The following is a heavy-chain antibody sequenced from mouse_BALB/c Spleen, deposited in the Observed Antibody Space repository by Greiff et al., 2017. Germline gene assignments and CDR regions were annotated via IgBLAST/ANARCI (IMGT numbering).Heavy chain of an antibody. CDR3: YDVSGFAD. D-gene: IGHD2-12*01. Sequence: QVQLQQSGAELAKPGASVKMSCKASGYTFTSYWMHWVKQRPGQGLEWIGYINPSTGYTEYNQKFKDKATLTADKSSSTAYMQLSSLTSEDSAVYYCYDVSGFADWGQGTLVTVSA. J-gene: IGHJ3*01. CDR1: GYTFTSYW. V-gene: IGHV1-7*01. CDR2: INPSTGYT.